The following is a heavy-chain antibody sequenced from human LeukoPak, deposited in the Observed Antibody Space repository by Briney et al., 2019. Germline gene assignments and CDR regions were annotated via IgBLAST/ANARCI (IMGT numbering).Heavy chain of an antibody. CDR3: ARVYDFWSGYYTDYYYMDV. Sequence: ASVTVSCKASGGTFSSYAISWVRQAPGQGLEWMGGIIPIFGTANYAQKFQGRVTITTDESTSTAYMELSSLRSEDTAVYYCARVYDFWSGYYTDYYYMDVWGKGTTVTVSS. J-gene: IGHJ6*03. CDR2: IIPIFGTA. CDR1: GGTFSSYA. V-gene: IGHV1-69*05. D-gene: IGHD3-3*01.